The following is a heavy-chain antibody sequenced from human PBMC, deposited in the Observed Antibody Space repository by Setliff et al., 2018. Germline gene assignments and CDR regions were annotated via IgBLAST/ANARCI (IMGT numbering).Heavy chain of an antibody. D-gene: IGHD1-7*01. CDR1: GFTFSSYA. J-gene: IGHJ4*02. Sequence: PGGSLRLSCTASGFTFSSYAMTWVRQAPGKGLEWVSTIYSGDRSTFYTDSVKGRFIIYSDSSKNTLYMQMSSLRAEDTAVYYCAKPRVELRWGFESWGQGTLVTVSS. V-gene: IGHV3-23*03. CDR3: AKPRVELRWGFES. CDR2: IYSGDRST.